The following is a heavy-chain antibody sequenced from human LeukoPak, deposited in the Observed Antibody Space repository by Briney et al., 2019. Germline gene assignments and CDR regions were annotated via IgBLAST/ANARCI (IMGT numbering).Heavy chain of an antibody. V-gene: IGHV3-23*01. J-gene: IGHJ4*02. Sequence: GGSLRLSCAASEFTFSNYAMSWVRQAPGKGLEWVSVISGSGGTTYYGDSVKGRFTISRDNAKNSLYLQMNSLRAEDTAVYYCARDSLRYSSSSRPISDFDYWGQGTLVTVSS. D-gene: IGHD6-6*01. CDR2: ISGSGGTT. CDR1: EFTFSNYA. CDR3: ARDSLRYSSSSRPISDFDY.